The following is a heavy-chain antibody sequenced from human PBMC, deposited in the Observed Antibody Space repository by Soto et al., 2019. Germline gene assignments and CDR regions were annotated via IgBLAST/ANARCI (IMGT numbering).Heavy chain of an antibody. V-gene: IGHV4-30-4*01. CDR3: ARGAPGFCSGITCYVDWFDP. CDR2: IYSSGST. CDR1: GGSINSGDNY. D-gene: IGHD2-2*01. Sequence: SETLSLTCSVSGGSINSGDNYWSGIRQPPGKALEWIAYIYSSGSTYYSPSLQSRVTISVDTAKNQFSLNLRSVTAADTAVYYCARGAPGFCSGITCYVDWFDPWGQGTLVTVSS. J-gene: IGHJ5*02.